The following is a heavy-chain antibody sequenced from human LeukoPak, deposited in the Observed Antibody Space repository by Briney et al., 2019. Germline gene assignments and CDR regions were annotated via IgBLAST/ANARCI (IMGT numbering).Heavy chain of an antibody. CDR2: ISGSTGIT. Sequence: PGGSLRLSCAASGFTFSSHPMNWVRQAPGKGLEWVSGISGSTGITYYADSVKGRFTISGDNSKNTVYLQMNNLRVEDTAVYYCAKPIDISAYFDHWGQGSLVTVSS. CDR1: GFTFSSHP. D-gene: IGHD3-9*01. J-gene: IGHJ4*02. V-gene: IGHV3-23*01. CDR3: AKPIDISAYFDH.